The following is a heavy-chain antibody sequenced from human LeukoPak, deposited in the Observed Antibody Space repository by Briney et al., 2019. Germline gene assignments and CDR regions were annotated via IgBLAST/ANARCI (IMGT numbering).Heavy chain of an antibody. CDR1: GFTFDDYA. D-gene: IGHD4-17*01. CDR2: ISWNSGSI. CDR3: ARSSPHYGDVTPDFDY. V-gene: IGHV3-9*01. J-gene: IGHJ4*02. Sequence: PGGSLRLSCAASGFTFDDYAMHWVRQAPGKGLEWVSGISWNSGSIGYADSVKGRFTISRDNAKNSLYLQMNSLRAEDTAVYYCARSSPHYGDVTPDFDYWGQGTLVTVSS.